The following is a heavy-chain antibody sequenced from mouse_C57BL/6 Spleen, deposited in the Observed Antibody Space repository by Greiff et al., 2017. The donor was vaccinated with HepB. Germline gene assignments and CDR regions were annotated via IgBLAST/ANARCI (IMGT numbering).Heavy chain of an antibody. CDR1: GYTFTSYG. V-gene: IGHV1-81*01. J-gene: IGHJ2*01. CDR3: ARDYYGSSYSPFDY. CDR2: IYPRSGNT. Sequence: QVQLQQSGAELARPGASVKLSCKASGYTFTSYGISWVKQRTGQGLEWIGEIYPRSGNTYYNEKFKGKATLTADKSSSTAYMELRSLTSEDSAVYFCARDYYGSSYSPFDYWGQGTTLTVSS. D-gene: IGHD1-1*01.